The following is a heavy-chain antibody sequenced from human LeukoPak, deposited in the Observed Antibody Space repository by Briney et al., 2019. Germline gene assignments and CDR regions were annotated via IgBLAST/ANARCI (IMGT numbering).Heavy chain of an antibody. V-gene: IGHV3-11*01. J-gene: IGHJ5*02. CDR2: ISSSGSTI. Sequence: GGSLRLSCSASGFTFCDYYMSWIRQAPGKGLEWVSYISSSGSTIYYADSVKGRFTISRDNAKNSLYLQMNSLRTEDTAVYYCASAYGSGKEGPWGQGTLVTVSS. CDR3: ASAYGSGKEGP. CDR1: GFTFCDYY. D-gene: IGHD3-10*01.